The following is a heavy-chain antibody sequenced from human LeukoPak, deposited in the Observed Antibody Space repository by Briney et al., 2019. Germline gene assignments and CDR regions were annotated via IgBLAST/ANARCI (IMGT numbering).Heavy chain of an antibody. D-gene: IGHD3-22*01. V-gene: IGHV3-21*01. J-gene: IGHJ3*02. Sequence: GGSLRLSCAASGFTFSSYSMNWVRQAPGKGLEWVSSISSSSSYIYYADSVKGRFTISRDNAKNSLYLQMNSLRAEDTAVYYCARDSGYDSSGYYFMPDAFDIWGQGTMVTVSS. CDR3: ARDSGYDSSGYYFMPDAFDI. CDR1: GFTFSSYS. CDR2: ISSSSSYI.